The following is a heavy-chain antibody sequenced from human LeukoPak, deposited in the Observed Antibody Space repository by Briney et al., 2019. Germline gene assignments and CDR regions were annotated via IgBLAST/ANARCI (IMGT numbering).Heavy chain of an antibody. CDR2: ISIRSSTI. D-gene: IGHD5-24*01. CDR3: ARERDGYTHDAFDI. Sequence: GGSLRLSCAASGFTVSSNYMSWVRQAPEKGLEWVSYISIRSSTIYYADSVKGRFTISRDNAKNSLYVQMNSLRAEDTAVYYCARERDGYTHDAFDIWGQGTMVTVSS. V-gene: IGHV3-48*01. J-gene: IGHJ3*02. CDR1: GFTVSSNY.